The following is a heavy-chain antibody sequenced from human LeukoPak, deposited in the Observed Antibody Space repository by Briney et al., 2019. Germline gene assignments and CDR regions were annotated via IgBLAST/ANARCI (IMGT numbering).Heavy chain of an antibody. CDR2: ISAYNGNT. CDR3: ARPLFSGYSYGYDY. J-gene: IGHJ4*02. V-gene: IGHV1-18*01. D-gene: IGHD5-18*01. CDR1: GYTFTSYG. Sequence: GASVKVSCKASGYTFTSYGISWVRQAPGHGLEWMGWISAYNGNTNYAQKLQGRVTMTTDTSTSTAYMELRSLRSDDTAVYYCARPLFSGYSYGYDYWGQGTLVTVSS.